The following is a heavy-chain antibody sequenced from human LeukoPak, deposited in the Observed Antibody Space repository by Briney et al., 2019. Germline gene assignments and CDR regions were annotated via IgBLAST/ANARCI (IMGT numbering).Heavy chain of an antibody. D-gene: IGHD3-22*01. CDR1: EFTFSSNA. CDR2: IRGSGGST. CDR3: AKDLERITMIVVVITGFDY. V-gene: IGHV3-23*01. Sequence: GGSRKFSCEASEFTFSSNAMSWVRKAPGKGLKWVSAIRGSGGSTYYADSVKGRFTISRDNSKNTLYLQMNSLRAEDTAVYYCAKDLERITMIVVVITGFDYWGQGTLVTVSS. J-gene: IGHJ4*02.